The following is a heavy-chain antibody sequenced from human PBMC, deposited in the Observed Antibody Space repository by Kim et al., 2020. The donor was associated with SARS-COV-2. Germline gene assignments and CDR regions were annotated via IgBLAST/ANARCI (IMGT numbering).Heavy chain of an antibody. J-gene: IGHJ6*01. Sequence: GGSLRLSCAASGFAFSTYAMHWVRQAPGKGLEYVAIISTDGGITYYANSVKGRFTISRDNSKNTLYLQMGSLRVEDMAVYYCSRVRHYGSTYYALDVWGQGTTVTVSS. CDR1: GFAFSTYA. CDR2: ISTDGGIT. V-gene: IGHV3-64*01. D-gene: IGHD3-10*01. CDR3: SRVRHYGSTYYALDV.